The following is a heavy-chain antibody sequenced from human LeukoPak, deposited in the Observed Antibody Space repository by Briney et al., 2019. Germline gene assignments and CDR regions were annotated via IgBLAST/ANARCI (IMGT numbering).Heavy chain of an antibody. CDR3: ARVPPYSYGYYYYGMDV. Sequence: GGSLRLSCAASGFTVSSNYMSWVRQAPGKGLEWVSVIYNGGSTYYADSVKGRLTISRHNSKNTLYLQMNSLRAEDTAVYYCARVPPYSYGYYYYGMDVWGQGTTVTVSS. V-gene: IGHV3-53*04. D-gene: IGHD5-18*01. J-gene: IGHJ6*02. CDR1: GFTVSSNY. CDR2: IYNGGST.